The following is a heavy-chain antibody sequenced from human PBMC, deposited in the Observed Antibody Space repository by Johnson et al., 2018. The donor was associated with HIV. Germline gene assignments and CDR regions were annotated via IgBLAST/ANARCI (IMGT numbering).Heavy chain of an antibody. V-gene: IGHV3-30*04. J-gene: IGHJ3*02. D-gene: IGHD5-12*01. Sequence: VQLVESGGGVVQPGRSLRLSCAASGFTFSSYAMHWVRQAPGKGLEWVAVISYDGSNKYYADSVKGRFTISRDNSKNTLYLQMNSLRAEDTAVYYCAKDGGGGYDRAFDIWGQGTMVTVSS. CDR3: AKDGGGGYDRAFDI. CDR2: ISYDGSNK. CDR1: GFTFSSYA.